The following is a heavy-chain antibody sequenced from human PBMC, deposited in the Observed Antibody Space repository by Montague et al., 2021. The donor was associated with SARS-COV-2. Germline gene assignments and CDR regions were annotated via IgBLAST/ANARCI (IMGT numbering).Heavy chain of an antibody. CDR2: IYYSGST. CDR3: ARESSYSRCSSTSCYTSVWFDP. J-gene: IGHJ5*02. V-gene: IGHV4-59*01. Sequence: SETLSLTCTVSGGSISSYYWSWIRQPPGKRLEWIGYIYYSGSTNYNPSLKSRITISVDTSKNQFSLKLSSVTAADTAVYYCARESSYSRCSSTSCYTSVWFDPWGQGTLVTVSS. D-gene: IGHD2-2*02. CDR1: GGSISSYY.